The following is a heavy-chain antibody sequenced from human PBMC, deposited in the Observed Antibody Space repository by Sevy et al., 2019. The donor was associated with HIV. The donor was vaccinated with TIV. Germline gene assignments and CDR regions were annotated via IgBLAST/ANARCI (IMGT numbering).Heavy chain of an antibody. J-gene: IGHJ4*02. Sequence: GGSLRLSCAASGFTFSSYWMSWVRQAPGKGLEWVANIKQDGSEKYYVDSVKGRFTISRDNAKNSLYLQMNSLRAEDTAVYYCARDVLGSRYDSSGYSDYWGQGTLVTVSS. CDR1: GFTFSSYW. CDR2: IKQDGSEK. CDR3: ARDVLGSRYDSSGYSDY. V-gene: IGHV3-7*01. D-gene: IGHD3-22*01.